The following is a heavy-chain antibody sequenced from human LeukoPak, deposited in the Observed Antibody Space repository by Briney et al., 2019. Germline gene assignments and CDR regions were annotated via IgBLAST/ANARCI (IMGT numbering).Heavy chain of an antibody. J-gene: IGHJ4*02. CDR1: GFTFSSFA. V-gene: IGHV3-23*01. CDR3: AKTGGTSGWQRGLGY. D-gene: IGHD6-19*01. CDR2: ISREGNT. Sequence: GGSQRLSCAASGFTFSSFAMSWVRQAPGKGLEWVSAISREGNTFFADSVKGRFIISRDNSKNTLYLQMNSLRAEDTAVYNCAKTGGTSGWQRGLGYWGQGTLVTVSS.